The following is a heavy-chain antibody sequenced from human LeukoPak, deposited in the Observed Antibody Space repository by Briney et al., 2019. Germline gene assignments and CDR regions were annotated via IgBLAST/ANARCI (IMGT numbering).Heavy chain of an antibody. Sequence: GGSLRLSCAASEFSVGSNYMTWVRQAPGKGREWVSLIYSGGSTYYADSVKGRFTISRDNSKNTLYLQMNSLRAEDTAVYYCARVPSGYHNTGGQGTLVTVSS. V-gene: IGHV3-66*01. CDR2: IYSGGST. J-gene: IGHJ4*02. CDR3: ARVPSGYHNT. CDR1: EFSVGSNY. D-gene: IGHD5-12*01.